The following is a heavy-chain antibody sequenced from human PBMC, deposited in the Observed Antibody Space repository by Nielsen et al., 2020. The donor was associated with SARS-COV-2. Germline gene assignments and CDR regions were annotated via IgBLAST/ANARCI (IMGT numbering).Heavy chain of an antibody. D-gene: IGHD7-27*01. J-gene: IGHJ4*02. V-gene: IGHV4-59*13. Sequence: GSLRPSCAVSGGSTTTYYWHWIRQPPGKGLEWIGYFLYSGNTNYNPSLKSRVTISLDTSKNQFSLKLSSVTAADTTVYYCARDDDNWGSLAYWGQGTLVTVSS. CDR3: ARDDDNWGSLAY. CDR2: FLYSGNT. CDR1: GGSTTTYY.